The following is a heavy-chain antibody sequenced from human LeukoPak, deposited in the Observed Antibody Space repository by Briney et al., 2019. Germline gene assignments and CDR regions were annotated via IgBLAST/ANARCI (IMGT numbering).Heavy chain of an antibody. CDR3: ARGVFN. CDR2: ISDGGST. J-gene: IGHJ4*02. V-gene: IGHV3-53*01. D-gene: IGHD3-10*01. CDR1: GFTISSNY. Sequence: GGSLRLSCAASGFTISSNYMNWVRQAPGKGLDWVSVISDGGSTYYADSVRGRLTISRDNSKNTLFLQMNSLRVEDTAVYYCARGVFNWGQGTLVTVSS.